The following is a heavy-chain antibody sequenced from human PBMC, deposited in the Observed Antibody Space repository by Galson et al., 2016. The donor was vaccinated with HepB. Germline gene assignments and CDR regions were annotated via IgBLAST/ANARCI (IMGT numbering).Heavy chain of an antibody. V-gene: IGHV3-9*01. CDR2: ISHNSDVL. CDR1: GFIFEDYA. J-gene: IGHJ4*02. CDR3: ARVGDLGGDYFDY. D-gene: IGHD2-21*01. Sequence: SLRLSCAASGFIFEDYAMHWVRQSPGKGLEWVGGISHNSDVLGYADSVKGRFTISRDNSENTLYLQMDSLRAEDTAVYYCARVGDLGGDYFDYWGRGTLVTVSS.